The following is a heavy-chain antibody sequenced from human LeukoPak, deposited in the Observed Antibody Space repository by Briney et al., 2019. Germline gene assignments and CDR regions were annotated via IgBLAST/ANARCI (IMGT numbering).Heavy chain of an antibody. CDR1: GFTFSYYG. Sequence: PWGSLRLSCEASGFTFSYYGMHWVRESPGKGLEWVSAISDSGGNTYYADSVKGRFTISRDNSKNTLYLQMDSLRVDDTAIYYCASRDPCSGGNCYGLGYWGQGTLVTVSS. CDR2: ISDSGGNT. V-gene: IGHV3-23*01. J-gene: IGHJ4*02. CDR3: ASRDPCSGGNCYGLGY. D-gene: IGHD2-15*01.